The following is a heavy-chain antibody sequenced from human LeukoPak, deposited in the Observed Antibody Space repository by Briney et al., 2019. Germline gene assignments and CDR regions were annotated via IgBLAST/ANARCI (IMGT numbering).Heavy chain of an antibody. CDR3: ARHVTLTGIPLRQPNWFDP. CDR1: GVSMSSISYY. D-gene: IGHD6-13*01. CDR2: MYYSGST. V-gene: IGHV4-39*01. Sequence: SETLSLTCTVSGVSMSSISYYWGWIRQPPGKGLEWIGSMYYSGSTYYNPSLKSRVTISVDMSKNQFSLKLSSVTAADTAVYYCARHVTLTGIPLRQPNWFDPWGQGTLVTVSS. J-gene: IGHJ5*02.